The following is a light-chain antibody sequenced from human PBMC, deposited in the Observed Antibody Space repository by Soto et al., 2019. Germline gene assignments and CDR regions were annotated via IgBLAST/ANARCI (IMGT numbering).Light chain of an antibody. CDR2: AAS. V-gene: IGKV1-39*01. CDR3: QQSYSTPPDT. Sequence: DIQMTQSPSSLSASVGDRVTITCRASQSISKYLNWYQQKPGQAPNLLIYAASTLQSGVPSRFSGSGSGTVFTLTISSLQPEDFATYYCQQSYSTPPDTFGQGTKLEIK. CDR1: QSISKY. J-gene: IGKJ2*01.